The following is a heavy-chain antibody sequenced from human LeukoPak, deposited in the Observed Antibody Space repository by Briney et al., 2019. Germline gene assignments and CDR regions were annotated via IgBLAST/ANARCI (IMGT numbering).Heavy chain of an antibody. CDR2: IKTDGSEK. Sequence: QSGGSLRLSCEGSGFTFSNCWMGWVRQAPGKGLQWVANIKTDGSEKYYVDSVKGRFTISRDNAKNSLYLQMNSLRAEDTAVYYCATYSSLNRREFQFWGQGTLLTVSS. CDR1: GFTFSNCW. J-gene: IGHJ1*01. V-gene: IGHV3-7*01. D-gene: IGHD3-22*01. CDR3: ATYSSLNRREFQF.